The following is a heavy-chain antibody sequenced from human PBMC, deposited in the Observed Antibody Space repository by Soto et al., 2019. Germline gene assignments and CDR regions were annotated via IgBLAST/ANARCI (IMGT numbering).Heavy chain of an antibody. J-gene: IGHJ4*02. CDR1: GGSFSGHY. CDR2: MNHSGRT. V-gene: IGHV4-34*01. CDR3: ARGRGLLLPLPYFDY. D-gene: IGHD2-15*01. Sequence: QVQLQQWGPGLLKPSETLSLTCAVYGGSFSGHYWTWIRQPPGKGVEWIGEMNHSGRTHYHPSLKSRATMPVDTPKNQVSLTVSSVTAAETAIYYCARGRGLLLPLPYFDYWGPAALVTVSS.